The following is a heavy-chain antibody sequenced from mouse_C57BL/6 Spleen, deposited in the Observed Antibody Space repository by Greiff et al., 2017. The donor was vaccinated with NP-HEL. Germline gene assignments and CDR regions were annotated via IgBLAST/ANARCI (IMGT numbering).Heavy chain of an antibody. D-gene: IGHD1-1*01. CDR3: ARISSYGYFDV. V-gene: IGHV1-82*01. CDR1: GYAFSSSW. CDR2: IYPGDGDT. Sequence: QVQLQQPGAELVKPGASVKISCKASGYAFSSSWMNWVKQRPGKGLEWIGRIYPGDGDTNYNGKFKGKATLTADKSSSTAYMQLSSLTSEDSAVYFCARISSYGYFDVWGTGTTVTVSS. J-gene: IGHJ1*03.